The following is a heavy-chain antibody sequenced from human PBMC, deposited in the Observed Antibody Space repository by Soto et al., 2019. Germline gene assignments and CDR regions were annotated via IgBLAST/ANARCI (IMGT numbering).Heavy chain of an antibody. CDR3: ASDPYYYASGF. Sequence: QVQLVESGGGLVKPGGSLRLSCAASGFTFSDYYMTWIRKPPGKGLEWVSYISGSGDTIYYADSVKGRFTVSRDNARNSLYLQMNSLRAEDTAFYYCASDPYYYASGFWGQGTLVTVSS. D-gene: IGHD3-10*01. CDR1: GFTFSDYY. V-gene: IGHV3-11*01. J-gene: IGHJ4*02. CDR2: ISGSGDTI.